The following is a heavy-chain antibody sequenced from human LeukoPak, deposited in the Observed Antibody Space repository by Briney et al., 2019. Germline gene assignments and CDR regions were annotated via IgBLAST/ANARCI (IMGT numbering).Heavy chain of an antibody. D-gene: IGHD3-22*01. CDR1: GYTFTMFY. Sequence: EASVKVSCKASGYTFTMFYIHWVRQAPGQGLEWMGWMNPNSGNTGYAQKFQGRVTMTRNTSISTAYMELSSLRSEDTAVYYCARFYYDSSGYYYGWGQGTLVTVSS. V-gene: IGHV1-8*01. CDR3: ARFYYDSSGYYYG. CDR2: MNPNSGNT. J-gene: IGHJ4*02.